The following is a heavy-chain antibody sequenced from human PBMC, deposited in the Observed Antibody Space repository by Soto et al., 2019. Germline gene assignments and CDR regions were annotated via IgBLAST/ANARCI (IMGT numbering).Heavy chain of an antibody. CDR3: ARVVAGDVDY. CDR1: GIIVSRNY. V-gene: IGHV3-66*01. J-gene: IGHJ4*02. CDR2: IFGGGTT. D-gene: IGHD2-15*01. Sequence: EVQLVESGGGLVQPGESLRLSCAASGIIVSRNYMSWVRQAPGKGLEWVSLIFGGGTTSYADSVKGRFTISRVNSKNKMYLQMNSLRVEDTAFYYCARVVAGDVDYWGQGTLVTVSS.